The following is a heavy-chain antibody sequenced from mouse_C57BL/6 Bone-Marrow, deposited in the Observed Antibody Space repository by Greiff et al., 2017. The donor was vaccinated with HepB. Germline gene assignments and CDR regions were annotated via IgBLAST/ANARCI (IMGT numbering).Heavy chain of an antibody. J-gene: IGHJ4*01. CDR2: FHPYNDDT. Sequence: QVQLKQSGAELVKPGASVKMSCKASGYTFTTYPIEWMKQNHGKSLEWIGNFHPYNDDTKYNEKFKGKATLTVEKSSSTVYFELSRLTSDDSAGYYCARRGNYVYYYAMDYWGQGTSVTVSS. D-gene: IGHD2-1*01. V-gene: IGHV1-47*01. CDR1: GYTFTTYP. CDR3: ARRGNYVYYYAMDY.